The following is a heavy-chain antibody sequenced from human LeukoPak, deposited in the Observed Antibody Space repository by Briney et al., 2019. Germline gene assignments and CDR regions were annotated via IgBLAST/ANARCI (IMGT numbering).Heavy chain of an antibody. Sequence: GGSLTLSCAASGFTFSSYWLNWVRQAPGKGLVWVSRIASDGSSTTYADSVKGRFSISRDNAKNTLYLQMNSLRVEDTAVYYCARGRPHGYDYWGQGTLVIVSS. V-gene: IGHV3-74*01. J-gene: IGHJ4*02. CDR3: ARGRPHGYDY. CDR2: IASDGSST. D-gene: IGHD5-18*01. CDR1: GFTFSSYW.